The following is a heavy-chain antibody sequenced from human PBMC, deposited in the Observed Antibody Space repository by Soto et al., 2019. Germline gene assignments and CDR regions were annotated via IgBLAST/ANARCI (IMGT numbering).Heavy chain of an antibody. J-gene: IGHJ5*02. CDR3: ARGEIVTTINNWFDP. CDR1: GGSISSSTYY. CDR2: ISYSGST. Sequence: SETLSLTCTVSGGSISSSTYYWGWIRQPPGKGLEWIASISYSGSTYYNPSLKSRVTISVDTSRNQCSLKLTSVTAADTAVYFCARGEIVTTINNWFDPWGQGTLVTVSS. V-gene: IGHV4-39*01. D-gene: IGHD4-4*01.